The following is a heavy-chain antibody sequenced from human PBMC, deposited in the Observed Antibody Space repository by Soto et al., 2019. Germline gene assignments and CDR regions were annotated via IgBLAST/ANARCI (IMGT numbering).Heavy chain of an antibody. J-gene: IGHJ5*02. V-gene: IGHV4-34*01. CDR2: INHRGST. CDR3: AGTPGFAYGDYGWFDP. CDR1: GGSFRDYY. Sequence: SETLSLTCAVYGGSFRDYYWSWIRQSPGKGLEWIGEINHRGSTTYNPSLKSRVTMSLDTSKNQFSLKLSSVTAADTAVYYCAGTPGFAYGDYGWFDPWGQGTLVTVSS. D-gene: IGHD4-17*01.